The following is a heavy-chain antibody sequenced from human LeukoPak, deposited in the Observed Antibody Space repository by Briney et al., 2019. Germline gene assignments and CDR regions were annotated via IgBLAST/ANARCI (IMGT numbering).Heavy chain of an antibody. V-gene: IGHV3-33*06. CDR1: GFTFSSYG. Sequence: GRPLRLSCAASGFTFSSYGMHWVRQAPGKGLEWVAVIWYDGSNKYYADSVKGRFTISRDNSKNTLYLQMNSLRAEDTAVYYCAKDHYYDSSGYYWPPWGQGTLVTVSS. CDR3: AKDHYYDSSGYYWPP. J-gene: IGHJ5*02. D-gene: IGHD3-22*01. CDR2: IWYDGSNK.